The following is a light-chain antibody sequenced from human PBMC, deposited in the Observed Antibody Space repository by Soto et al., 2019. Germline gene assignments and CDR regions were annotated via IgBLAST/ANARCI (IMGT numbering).Light chain of an antibody. CDR3: QSYDSSLSAVV. Sequence: QSVLTQPTSVSGAPGQRVTISCTGSSSNIGAGYDVHWYQQLPGTAPKLLIYDNNNRPSGVPDRFSNSKSGTSASLAITGLQAEDEADYYRQSYDSSLSAVVFGGGTKVTVL. J-gene: IGLJ2*01. V-gene: IGLV1-40*01. CDR2: DNN. CDR1: SSNIGAGYD.